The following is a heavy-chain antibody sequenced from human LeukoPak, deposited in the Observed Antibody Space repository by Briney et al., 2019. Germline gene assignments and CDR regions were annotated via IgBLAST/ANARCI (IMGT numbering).Heavy chain of an antibody. CDR2: MNPNSGNT. CDR1: GYTFTSYD. D-gene: IGHD3-10*01. J-gene: IGHJ4*02. CDR3: ATRYYYGSGSRNDY. Sequence: ASVKVSCKASGYTFTSYDINWVRQATGQGLEWMGWMNPNSGNTGYVQKFQGRVTMTRNTSISTAYMELSGLRSEDTAVYYCATRYYYGSGSRNDYWGQGTLVTVSS. V-gene: IGHV1-8*01.